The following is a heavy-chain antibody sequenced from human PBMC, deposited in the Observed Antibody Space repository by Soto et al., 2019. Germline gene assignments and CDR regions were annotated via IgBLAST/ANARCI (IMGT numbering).Heavy chain of an antibody. D-gene: IGHD6-19*01. Sequence: EVQLLESGGGLVQPGGSLRLSCAASEFTFSSYAMSWVRQAPGKGLEWVSAISGSGGSTYYADSVKGRFTISRDTSKNTLYLQLNSLRAEDTAVYFCAKDRRQSAVAGTSDLDYWGPGILVTVSS. CDR2: ISGSGGST. CDR3: AKDRRQSAVAGTSDLDY. V-gene: IGHV3-23*01. CDR1: EFTFSSYA. J-gene: IGHJ4*02.